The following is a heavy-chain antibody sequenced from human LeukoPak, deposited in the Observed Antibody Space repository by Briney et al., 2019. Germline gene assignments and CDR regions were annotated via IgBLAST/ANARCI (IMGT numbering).Heavy chain of an antibody. CDR3: ARALHGSGNYYFDY. Sequence: SETLSLTCAVYGGSLSGYYWSWIRQPPGKGLEWIGEINHSGSTNYNPSLKSRVTISIDTSKNQFSLKLSSVTAADTAVYYCARALHGSGNYYFDYWGQGTLVTVSS. CDR2: INHSGST. J-gene: IGHJ4*02. D-gene: IGHD3-10*01. CDR1: GGSLSGYY. V-gene: IGHV4-34*01.